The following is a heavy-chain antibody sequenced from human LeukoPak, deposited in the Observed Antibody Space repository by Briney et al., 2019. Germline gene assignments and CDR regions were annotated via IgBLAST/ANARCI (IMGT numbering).Heavy chain of an antibody. CDR3: AGYGYYYDSSGKGYFDY. V-gene: IGHV1-8*01. Sequence: ASVKVSCKASGYTFTSYDINWVRQATGQGLEWMGWMNPNSGNTGYAQKFQGRVTMTRNTSISTAYIELSSLRSEDTAVYYCAGYGYYYDSSGKGYFDYWGQGTLVTVSS. CDR1: GYTFTSYD. D-gene: IGHD3-22*01. CDR2: MNPNSGNT. J-gene: IGHJ4*02.